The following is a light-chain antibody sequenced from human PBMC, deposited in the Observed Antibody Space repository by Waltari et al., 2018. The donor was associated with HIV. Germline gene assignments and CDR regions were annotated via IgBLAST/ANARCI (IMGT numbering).Light chain of an antibody. CDR1: AFGSKS. CDR3: QVWETSSDLRLWV. J-gene: IGLJ3*02. V-gene: IGLV3-21*02. CDR2: DVS. Sequence: SYLLTQSHSVAVAPGQTARITCGANAFGSKSVNWYKQKSGQAPVLLVYDVSDRPSGIPERFSGSNSGNAATLTISRGEVGDEADYFCQVWETSSDLRLWVFGGGSRLTVL.